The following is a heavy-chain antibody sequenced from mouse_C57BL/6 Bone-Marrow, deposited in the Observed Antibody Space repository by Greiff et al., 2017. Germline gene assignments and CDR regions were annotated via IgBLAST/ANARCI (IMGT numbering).Heavy chain of an antibody. D-gene: IGHD2-4*01. Sequence: QVQLQQSGAELARPGASVKMSCKASGYTFTSYTMHWVKQRPGQGLEWIGYINPSSGYTKYNQKFKDKATLTADKSSSTAYMLLSSLTSENSAVYYCARWDYDRDFDYWGQGTTLTVSS. CDR2: INPSSGYT. V-gene: IGHV1-4*01. CDR3: ARWDYDRDFDY. J-gene: IGHJ2*01. CDR1: GYTFTSYT.